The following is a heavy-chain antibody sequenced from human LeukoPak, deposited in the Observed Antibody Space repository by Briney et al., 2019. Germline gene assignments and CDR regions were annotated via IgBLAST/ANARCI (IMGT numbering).Heavy chain of an antibody. J-gene: IGHJ4*02. CDR1: GGSITSDPYY. Sequence: SETLSLTCTVSGGSITSDPYYWGWIRQSPGKGLEWIGSISFSGSTFYNPSLKSRATVSRDTSKNRFSLRLNSVTAADTAVYYCARINGGIWGQGILVTVSS. CDR3: ARINGGI. V-gene: IGHV4-39*07. D-gene: IGHD3-3*02. CDR2: ISFSGST.